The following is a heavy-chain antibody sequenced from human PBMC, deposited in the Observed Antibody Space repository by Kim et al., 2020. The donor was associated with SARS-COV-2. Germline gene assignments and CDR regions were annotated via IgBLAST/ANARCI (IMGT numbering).Heavy chain of an antibody. D-gene: IGHD3-3*01. CDR2: IYYSGST. Sequence: SETLSLTCTVSGGSISSSSYYWGWIRQPPGRGLEWIGSIYYSGSTYYNPSLKSRVTISVDTSKNQFSLKLSSVTAADTAVYYCARHIGTIFSPRYFDYWGQGTLVTVSS. CDR1: GGSISSSSYY. J-gene: IGHJ4*02. CDR3: ARHIGTIFSPRYFDY. V-gene: IGHV4-39*01.